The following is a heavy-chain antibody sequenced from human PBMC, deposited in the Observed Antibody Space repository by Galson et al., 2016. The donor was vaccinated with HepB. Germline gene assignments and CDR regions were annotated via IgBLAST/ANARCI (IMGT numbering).Heavy chain of an antibody. CDR2: ISRGGTYK. Sequence: ISRGGTYKYYAVSVEGRFTISRDNAKNSLYLQMNSLRAEDTAVYFCARDKSSGYSDAFDMWGQGTMVTVSS. CDR3: ARDKSSGYSDAFDM. D-gene: IGHD3-22*01. J-gene: IGHJ3*02. V-gene: IGHV3-21*01.